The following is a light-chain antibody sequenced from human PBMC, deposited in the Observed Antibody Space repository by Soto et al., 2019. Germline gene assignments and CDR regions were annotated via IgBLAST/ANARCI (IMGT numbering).Light chain of an antibody. V-gene: IGKV3-15*01. CDR1: QCVSSSY. J-gene: IGKJ4*01. CDR3: QQYHTWPIT. Sequence: EILLTQSPGTLSSSPGERATLSCRASQCVSSSYLAWYQQKPGQAPRLLISGASTGATGIPARFSGSGSGTEFTLTISSLQSEDCAIYYCQQYHTWPITFGGGTKVDIK. CDR2: GAS.